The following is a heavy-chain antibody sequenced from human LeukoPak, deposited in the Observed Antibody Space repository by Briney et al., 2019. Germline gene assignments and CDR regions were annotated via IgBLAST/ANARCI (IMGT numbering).Heavy chain of an antibody. V-gene: IGHV4-59*12. D-gene: IGHD5-18*01. Sequence: PSETLSLTCTVSGGSISSYYWSWIRQPPGKGLEWIGYIYYSGSTNYNPSLKSRVTISVDTSKNQFSLKLSSVTAADTAVYYCARGKRPRGYSYGYDYYYYYMDVWGKGTTVTVSS. CDR1: GGSISSYY. CDR3: ARGKRPRGYSYGYDYYYYYMDV. CDR2: IYYSGST. J-gene: IGHJ6*03.